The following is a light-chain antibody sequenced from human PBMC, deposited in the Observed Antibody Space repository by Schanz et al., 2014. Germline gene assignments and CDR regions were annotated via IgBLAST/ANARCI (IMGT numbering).Light chain of an antibody. Sequence: QSALTQPSSVSGSPGQSITISCTGSSSDVGGYKYVSWYQHHPGKAPKLIIYDVSNRPSGDSTLFSGSKSGNTASLTISGLQTEDEADYCCSSYTSRNTWVFGGGTKLTVL. CDR3: SSYTSRNTWV. CDR2: DVS. V-gene: IGLV2-14*03. J-gene: IGLJ3*02. CDR1: SSDVGGYKY.